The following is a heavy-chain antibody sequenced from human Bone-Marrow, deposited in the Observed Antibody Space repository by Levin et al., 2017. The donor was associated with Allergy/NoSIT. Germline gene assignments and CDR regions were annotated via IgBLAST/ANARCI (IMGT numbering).Heavy chain of an antibody. J-gene: IGHJ4*02. V-gene: IGHV3-66*01. Sequence: QAGGSLRLSCAASGFTVNTNYMSWVRQAPGKGLEWVSVIDSGGSTYYADSVKGRFTISRDNSKKTLYLQMNSLRAEDTAVYYCAREGETISAGKFEHWGQGTLVTVSS. CDR2: IDSGGST. CDR1: GFTVNTNY. CDR3: AREGETISAGKFEH. D-gene: IGHD6-25*01.